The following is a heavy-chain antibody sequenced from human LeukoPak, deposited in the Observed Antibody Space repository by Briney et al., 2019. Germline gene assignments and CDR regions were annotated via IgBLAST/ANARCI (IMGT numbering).Heavy chain of an antibody. CDR3: ARLPLDYGDYGGFDY. CDR2: IYYTGST. V-gene: IGHV4-59*08. CDR1: NGSINSYY. D-gene: IGHD4-23*01. J-gene: IGHJ4*02. Sequence: SETLSLTCTVSNGSINSYYWSWIRQSPGKGLEWIGNIYYTGSTNYNPSLKSRVTISVDTSKNLFSLKLSSVTAADTAIYYCARLPLDYGDYGGFDYWGQGTLVTVPT.